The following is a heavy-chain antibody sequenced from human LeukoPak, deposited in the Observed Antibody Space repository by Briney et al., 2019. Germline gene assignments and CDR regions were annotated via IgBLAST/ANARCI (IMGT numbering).Heavy chain of an antibody. D-gene: IGHD3-16*01. CDR2: IYSGGST. CDR1: GFTVSNNY. Sequence: PGGSLRLSCTASGFTVSNNYVNWVRQAPGKGLEWVSVIYSGGSTYYADSVKGRFTISRDNPKNTLYLQMNSLRVEDTAEYYCARDALTDYSRAFDIWGQGTMVTVSS. J-gene: IGHJ3*02. V-gene: IGHV3-53*01. CDR3: ARDALTDYSRAFDI.